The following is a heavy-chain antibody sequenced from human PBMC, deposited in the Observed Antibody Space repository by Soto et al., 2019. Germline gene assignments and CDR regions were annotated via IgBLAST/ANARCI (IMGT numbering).Heavy chain of an antibody. V-gene: IGHV5-10-1*01. Sequence: GESLKISCKGSGYSFTSYWINWVRQMPGKGLEWMGRIDPSDSYANYSPSFQGHVTISADKSINTAYLQWNSLKASDTAIYYCVRPYDYIWGSHSYAGGLDVWGQGTTVTVSS. J-gene: IGHJ6*02. D-gene: IGHD3-16*02. CDR1: GYSFTSYW. CDR3: VRPYDYIWGSHSYAGGLDV. CDR2: IDPSDSYA.